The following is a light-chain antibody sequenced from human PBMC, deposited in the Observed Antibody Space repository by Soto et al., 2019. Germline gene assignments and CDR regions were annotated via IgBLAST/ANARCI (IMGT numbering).Light chain of an antibody. CDR3: QRRSNWSTT. Sequence: VVTTSQGAVSLSPGEIPTPSCSPRRGVSSGYLAWYQQKPGEPTRLLICDASNRATGIAGRFSGSGSGTDFPLTISSLEPEDFAVYYCQRRSNWSTTFGQGTKVDIK. CDR1: RGVSSGY. V-gene: IGKV3D-11*01. CDR2: DAS. J-gene: IGKJ1*01.